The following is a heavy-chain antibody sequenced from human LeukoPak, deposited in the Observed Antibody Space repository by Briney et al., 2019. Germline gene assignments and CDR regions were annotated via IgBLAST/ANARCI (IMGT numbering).Heavy chain of an antibody. D-gene: IGHD5-24*01. CDR2: MNPNSGNT. J-gene: IGHJ4*02. V-gene: IGHV1-8*01. CDR1: GYTFISYD. Sequence: ASVKVSCKASGYTFISYDINWVRQATGQGLEWMGWMNPNSGNTGYAQKFQGRVTMTRNTSISTAYMELSSLRSEDTAVYYCARGLEMATIPGGYWGQGTLVTVSS. CDR3: ARGLEMATIPGGY.